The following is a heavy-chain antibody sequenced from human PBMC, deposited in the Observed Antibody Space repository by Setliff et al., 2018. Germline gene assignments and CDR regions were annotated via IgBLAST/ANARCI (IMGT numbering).Heavy chain of an antibody. Sequence: SVKVSCKASGGTFSGYAISWVRQAPGQGLEWMGRIIPIFGTANYAQKFQGRVTITADKSTSTAYMELSSLRSEDTAVYYCARGRHPPWSGYPYYYMDVWGKVTTVTVSS. CDR2: IIPIFGTA. J-gene: IGHJ6*03. D-gene: IGHD3-3*01. CDR3: ARGRHPPWSGYPYYYMDV. V-gene: IGHV1-69*06. CDR1: GGTFSGYA.